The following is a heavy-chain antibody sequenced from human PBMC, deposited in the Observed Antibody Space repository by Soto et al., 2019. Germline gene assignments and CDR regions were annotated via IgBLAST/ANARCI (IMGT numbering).Heavy chain of an antibody. CDR3: ARRRGWDAVAGTKAFDI. J-gene: IGHJ3*02. D-gene: IGHD6-19*01. V-gene: IGHV5-51*01. Sequence: KIXXKXAGYSLTSYWIGWVSQMNGXXIVKKGIIYPGAYETRYSPSFQGQVTISADKSISTAYLQWSSLKASDTAMFFCARRRGWDAVAGTKAFDIWGQGTMVTVSS. CDR1: GYSLTSYW. CDR2: IYPGAYET.